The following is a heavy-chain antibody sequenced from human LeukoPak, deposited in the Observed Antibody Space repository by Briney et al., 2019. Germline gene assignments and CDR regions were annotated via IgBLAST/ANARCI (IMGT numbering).Heavy chain of an antibody. D-gene: IGHD5-12*01. CDR3: ARARGYSGYALGDY. CDR1: GFTFSSYA. J-gene: IGHJ4*02. CDR2: ISYDGSNK. V-gene: IGHV3-30*04. Sequence: GRSLRLSCAASGFTFSSYAMHWVRQAPGKGLEWVAVISYDGSNKYYADSVKGRFTIPRDNSKNTLYLQMNSLRAEDTAVYYCARARGYSGYALGDYWGQGTLVTVSS.